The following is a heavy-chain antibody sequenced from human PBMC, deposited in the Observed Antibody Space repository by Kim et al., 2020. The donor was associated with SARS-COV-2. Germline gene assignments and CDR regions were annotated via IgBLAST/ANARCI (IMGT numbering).Heavy chain of an antibody. Sequence: GGSLRLSCAASGFTFSSYAMHWVRQAPGKGLEWVAVISYDGTNKYYADSVKGRFTISRDNSKNTLYLQMNSLRAEDTAVYYCARRYRGGYLGAFDIWGRGRMVTVSS. CDR1: GFTFSSYA. J-gene: IGHJ3*02. D-gene: IGHD1-26*01. CDR3: ARRYRGGYLGAFDI. CDR2: ISYDGTNK. V-gene: IGHV3-30-3*01.